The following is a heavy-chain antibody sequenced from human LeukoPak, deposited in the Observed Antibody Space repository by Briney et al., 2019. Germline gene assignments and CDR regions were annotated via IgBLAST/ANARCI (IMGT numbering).Heavy chain of an antibody. CDR2: INPSGGST. J-gene: IGHJ4*02. CDR1: GYRLTSYF. Sequence: GASVKVSCKSSGYRLTSYFVHWVRQAPGQGLEWMGIINPSGGSTSYAQKFQGRVTMTRDMSTSTVYMELSSLRSEDTAVYYCARDSNSGSYYFDYWGQGTLVTVSS. D-gene: IGHD1-26*01. CDR3: ARDSNSGSYYFDY. V-gene: IGHV1-46*01.